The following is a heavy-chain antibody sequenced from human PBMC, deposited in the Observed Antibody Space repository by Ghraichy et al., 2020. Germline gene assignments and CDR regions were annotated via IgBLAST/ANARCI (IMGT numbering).Heavy chain of an antibody. CDR3: AKDLIGGATGN. CDR1: GFTFSDYT. CDR2: VSGSGASA. J-gene: IGHJ4*02. V-gene: IGHV3-23*01. Sequence: LSLTCAASGFTFSDYTMRWVRQAPGKGLEWVSDVSGSGASAYYTDSVKGRFTISRDNTKNTMYLQMNSLRSEDTAVYYCAKDLIGGATGNWGQGTLVTVSS. D-gene: IGHD3-16*01.